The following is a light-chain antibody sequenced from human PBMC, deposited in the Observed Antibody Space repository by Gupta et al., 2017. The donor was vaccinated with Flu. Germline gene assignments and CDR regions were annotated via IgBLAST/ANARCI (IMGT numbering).Light chain of an antibody. V-gene: IGKV1-39*01. CDR1: QNIKNY. J-gene: IGKJ2*01. CDR2: TAS. CDR3: QQSVETPPYT. Sequence: DIQMAQSPSSLSASVGDTVTITCRASQNIKNYLNWYQHKTGEAPKLLIYTASNLQHGVPSRFSGSGSGTDFTLTISSLQPEDFATYFCQQSVETPPYTFGQGTQVEV.